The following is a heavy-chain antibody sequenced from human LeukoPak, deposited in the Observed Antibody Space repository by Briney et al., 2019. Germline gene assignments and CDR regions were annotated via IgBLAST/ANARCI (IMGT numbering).Heavy chain of an antibody. CDR3: ATGGRWELLIGFEY. J-gene: IGHJ4*02. CDR2: FDLEDGGT. D-gene: IGHD4-23*01. V-gene: IGHV1-24*01. CDR1: GYTLTELS. Sequence: ASVKVSCKVSGYTLTELSVHWVRQAPGQGLEWLGGFDLEDGGTSYAPKLQGRVTMTEDRSRDTAYMELTSLTEEDTAVYYCATGGRWELLIGFEYWGQGTLVTVSS.